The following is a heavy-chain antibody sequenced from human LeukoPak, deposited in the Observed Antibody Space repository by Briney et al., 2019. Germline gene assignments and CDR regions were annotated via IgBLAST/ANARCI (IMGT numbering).Heavy chain of an antibody. Sequence: PGGSLRLSCAASGFTFSSYSVIWARQAPGKGREWVSYVSSSGTTTYYADSVKGRFTISRDNGKNLVSLQMNSLRDEDTAVYYCARADRDGNKRFLDWGQGTLVTVSS. J-gene: IGHJ4*02. CDR1: GFTFSSYS. D-gene: IGHD5-24*01. CDR2: VSSSGTTT. V-gene: IGHV3-48*02. CDR3: ARADRDGNKRFLD.